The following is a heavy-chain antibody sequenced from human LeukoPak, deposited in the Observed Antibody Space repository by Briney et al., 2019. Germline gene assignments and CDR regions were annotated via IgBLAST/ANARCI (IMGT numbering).Heavy chain of an antibody. V-gene: IGHV3-21*01. CDR2: ISSGSSYI. CDR1: GFTFSSYI. Sequence: GGSLRLSCAASGFTFSSYIMDWVRQAPGKGLEWVSSISSGSSYIYYADSVKGRFTISRDNAKNSLYLQMNSLRAEDTAVYYCAKDGGPYDYVAGSYLYYWGQGTLVTVSS. J-gene: IGHJ4*02. CDR3: AKDGGPYDYVAGSYLYY. D-gene: IGHD3-16*01.